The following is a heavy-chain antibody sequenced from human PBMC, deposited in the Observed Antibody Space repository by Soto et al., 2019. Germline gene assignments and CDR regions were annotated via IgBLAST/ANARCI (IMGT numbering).Heavy chain of an antibody. Sequence: EVQLLESGGGLVQPGGSLRVSCAASGFTFSSYGMNWVRQATGKGLEWVSGISGSGDRSYYADAVKGRFPISRDNSKNTLYLQMNSLRAEETAVYYCAKQSPFSNSWYGVDYWGQGTLVTVSS. CDR3: AKQSPFSNSWYGVDY. CDR1: GFTFSSYG. CDR2: ISGSGDRS. D-gene: IGHD6-13*01. V-gene: IGHV3-23*01. J-gene: IGHJ4*02.